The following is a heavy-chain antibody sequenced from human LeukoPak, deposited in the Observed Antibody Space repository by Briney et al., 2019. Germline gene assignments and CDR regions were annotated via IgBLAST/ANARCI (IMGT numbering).Heavy chain of an antibody. CDR1: GGSFSDFY. CDR2: INRSGST. D-gene: IGHD3-9*01. V-gene: IGHV4-34*01. Sequence: SDTLSLTCAVSGGSFSDFYWSWIRQSPGKGLQWIGEINRSGSTNYNPSLKSRVTISVGTSKNQFSLWLSSVTAADTAVYYCARSAGGYDILTGYYGGGLYYYYYGMDVWGQGTTVTVSS. J-gene: IGHJ6*02. CDR3: ARSAGGYDILTGYYGGGLYYYYYGMDV.